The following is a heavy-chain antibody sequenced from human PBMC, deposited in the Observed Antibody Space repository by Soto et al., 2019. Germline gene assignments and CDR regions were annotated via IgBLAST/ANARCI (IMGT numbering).Heavy chain of an antibody. D-gene: IGHD6-19*01. CDR1: GFSLSSYS. Sequence: GGSLRLSCAASGFSLSSYSMNWVRQAPGKGLEWVSSISSSSSYIYYADSVKGRFTISRDNAKNSLYLQMNSLRAEDTAVYYCARENSSGWSKPNWFDPWGQGTLVTVSS. V-gene: IGHV3-21*01. J-gene: IGHJ5*02. CDR3: ARENSSGWSKPNWFDP. CDR2: ISSSSSYI.